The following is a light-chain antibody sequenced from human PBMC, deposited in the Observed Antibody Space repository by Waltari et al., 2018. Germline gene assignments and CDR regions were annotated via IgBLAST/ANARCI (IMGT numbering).Light chain of an antibody. CDR1: DSISTY. J-gene: IGKJ3*01. V-gene: IGKV1-39*01. CDR3: QQSFNTPFT. CDR2: ATS. Sequence: DVQLTQSPSSLSASVGDSVTITCRTRDSISTYLNWYQHKPGRAPKLLIYATSSLQSGVPSRFSGSGSGTEFTLTITSLQPEDFASYYCQQSFNTPFTFGPGTKVDIK.